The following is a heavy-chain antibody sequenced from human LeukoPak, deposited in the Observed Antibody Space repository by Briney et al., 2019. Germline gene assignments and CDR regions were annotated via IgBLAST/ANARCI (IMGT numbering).Heavy chain of an antibody. D-gene: IGHD5-18*01. V-gene: IGHV1-69*02. Sequence: SVKVSCKASGGTFSSYTISWVRRAPGQGHEWMGRIIPILGIANYAQKFQGRVTITADKSTSTAYMELSSLRSEDTAVYYCAKTAERGYSDYWGQGTLVTVSS. CDR2: IIPILGIA. CDR3: AKTAERGYSDY. J-gene: IGHJ4*02. CDR1: GGTFSSYT.